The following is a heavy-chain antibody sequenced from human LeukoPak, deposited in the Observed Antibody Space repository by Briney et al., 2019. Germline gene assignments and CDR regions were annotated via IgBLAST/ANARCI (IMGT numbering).Heavy chain of an antibody. CDR1: GFTFSHYG. J-gene: IGHJ4*02. CDR2: LGSDLRSV. Sequence: GGSLRLSCAGSGFTFSHYGMNWVRQAPGKGLEWVASLGSDLRSVADSLKGRFTISRDNAKSSMWLQMNSLRDEDTAVYYCARDQTPFYWGQGSLVTVSS. V-gene: IGHV3-21*01. CDR3: ARDQTPFY. D-gene: IGHD2-15*01.